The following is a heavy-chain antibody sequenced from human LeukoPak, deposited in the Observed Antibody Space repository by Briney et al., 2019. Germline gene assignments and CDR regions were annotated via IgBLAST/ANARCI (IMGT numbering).Heavy chain of an antibody. Sequence: GGSLRLSCAPSGFTFSSYWMHWVRQAPGKGLVWVSRISSDGTSTSYADSVKGRFTISRDNAKNTLYLQMNSLRAEDTAVYYCARVHYGDYVDYWSQGTLVTVSS. CDR1: GFTFSSYW. J-gene: IGHJ4*02. CDR3: ARVHYGDYVDY. CDR2: ISSDGTST. D-gene: IGHD4-17*01. V-gene: IGHV3-74*01.